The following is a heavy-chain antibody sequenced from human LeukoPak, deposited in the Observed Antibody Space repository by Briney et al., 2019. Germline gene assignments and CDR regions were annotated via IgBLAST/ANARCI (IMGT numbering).Heavy chain of an antibody. CDR2: INPSGGST. D-gene: IGHD3-10*01. V-gene: IGHV1-46*01. CDR1: GYTFTNYY. Sequence: ASVKVSCKASGYTFTNYYIHWVRQAPGQGLECMGIINPSGGSTSYAQKFQGRVTMTRDTSISTAYMELSRLRSDDTAVYYCARGSSSYYASGSYSPSFDYWGQGTLVTVSS. CDR3: ARGSSSYYASGSYSPSFDY. J-gene: IGHJ4*02.